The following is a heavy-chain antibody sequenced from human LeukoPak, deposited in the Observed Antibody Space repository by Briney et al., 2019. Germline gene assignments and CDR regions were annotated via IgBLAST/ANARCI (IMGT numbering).Heavy chain of an antibody. Sequence: MASETLSLTCTVSGGSISSYYWSWIRQPPGKGLEWIGYIYYSGSTNYNPSLKSRVTISVDTSKNQFSLKLSSVTAADTAVYYCARGHRGGLFWFDPWGQGTLVTVSS. J-gene: IGHJ5*02. CDR2: IYYSGST. CDR1: GGSISSYY. V-gene: IGHV4-59*01. CDR3: ARGHRGGLFWFDP. D-gene: IGHD3-16*01.